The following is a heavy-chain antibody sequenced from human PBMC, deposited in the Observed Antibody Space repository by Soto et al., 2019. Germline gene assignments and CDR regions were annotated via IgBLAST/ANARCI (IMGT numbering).Heavy chain of an antibody. V-gene: IGHV1-69*13. Sequence: SVKVSCKASGGTFSSYAISWVRQAPGQGLEWMGGIIPIFGTANYAQKFQGRVTITADESTSTAYMELSSLRSEDTAVYYCARAADLSSGHKYWCAPGRQGTLVTVSS. D-gene: IGHD6-19*01. J-gene: IGHJ5*02. CDR3: ARAADLSSGHKYWCAP. CDR1: GGTFSSYA. CDR2: IIPIFGTA.